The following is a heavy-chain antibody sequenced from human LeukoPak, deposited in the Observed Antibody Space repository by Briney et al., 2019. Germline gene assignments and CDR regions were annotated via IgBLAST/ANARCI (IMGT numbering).Heavy chain of an antibody. D-gene: IGHD3-10*01. Sequence: GGSQRLSCAASGFSFSDDGMHWARQTPGKGLEWVTFIQFDESDKFYADSVKGRFIISRDNSKSTLYLQMNGLRPEDTAVYYCAKESKGSESSFDLWGQGTMVTVPS. CDR2: IQFDESDK. V-gene: IGHV3-30*02. CDR1: GFSFSDDG. CDR3: AKESKGSESSFDL. J-gene: IGHJ3*01.